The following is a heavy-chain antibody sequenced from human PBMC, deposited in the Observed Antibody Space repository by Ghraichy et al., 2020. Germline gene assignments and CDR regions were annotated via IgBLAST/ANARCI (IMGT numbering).Heavy chain of an antibody. CDR1: GFTFSSYA. D-gene: IGHD2-15*01. CDR3: AKGTRLPGYCSGDTCYSFDS. V-gene: IGHV3-23*01. CDR2: ISGSGGST. J-gene: IGHJ4*02. Sequence: GSLRLSCAASGFTFSSYAMSWVRQAPGKGLEWVSAISGSGGSTYYADSVKGRFTISRDNSKNTLDLQMNSLRAEDTAGYYCAKGTRLPGYCSGDTCYSFDSWCQGTLFTVSS.